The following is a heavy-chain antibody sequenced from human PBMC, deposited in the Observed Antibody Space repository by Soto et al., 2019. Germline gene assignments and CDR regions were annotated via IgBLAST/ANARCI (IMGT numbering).Heavy chain of an antibody. CDR2: ISSSSSYI. CDR1: GFTFSSYS. J-gene: IGHJ4*02. D-gene: IGHD3-22*01. CDR3: AREHRYYYDSSGYSPYFDY. V-gene: IGHV3-21*01. Sequence: EVQLVESGGGLVKPGGSLRLSCAASGFTFSSYSMNWVRQAPGKGLEWVSSISSSSSYIYYADSVKGRFTISRDNAKNSLYLQMNSLRAEDTAVYYCAREHRYYYDSSGYSPYFDYWGQGTLVTVSS.